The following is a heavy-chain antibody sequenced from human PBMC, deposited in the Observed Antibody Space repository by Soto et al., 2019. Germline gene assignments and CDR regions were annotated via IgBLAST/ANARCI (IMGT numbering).Heavy chain of an antibody. J-gene: IGHJ4*02. Sequence: PSETLSLTCAVYGGSFSGYYWSWIRQPPGKGLEWIGEINHSGSTNYNPSLKSRITISVDTSKNQFSLKLSSVTAADTAVYYCVNMMIARGAFDFWGQGTLVTVSS. V-gene: IGHV4-34*01. CDR1: GGSFSGYY. D-gene: IGHD2-21*01. CDR2: INHSGST. CDR3: VNMMIARGAFDF.